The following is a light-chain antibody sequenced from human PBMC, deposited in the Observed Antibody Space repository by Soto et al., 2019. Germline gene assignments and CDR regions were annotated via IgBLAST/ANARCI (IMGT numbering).Light chain of an antibody. J-gene: IGKJ2*01. CDR2: AAS. CDR1: QSISSY. Sequence: DIQMTQSPSSLSASVGDRVTITCRASQSISSYLNWYQQKQGKAPKLLIYAASSLQSGVPSRFSCSVSGTYFTLTISSLQPEDFATYYCQQSYSTLYTFGQGTKLEIK. CDR3: QQSYSTLYT. V-gene: IGKV1-39*01.